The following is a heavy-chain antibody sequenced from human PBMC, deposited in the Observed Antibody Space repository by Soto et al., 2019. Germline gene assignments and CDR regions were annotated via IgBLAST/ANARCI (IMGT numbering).Heavy chain of an antibody. J-gene: IGHJ5*02. CDR3: ATVGRGGWFDP. V-gene: IGHV1-69*02. Sequence: QVQLVQSGAEVKKPGSSVKVSCKASGGTFSSYTISWVRQAPGQGLEWMGRIIPILGIANYAQKFQGRFTITADKSTSPGYMELSSLRSEDKAVYYCATVGRGGWFDPWGQGTLVNVSS. CDR2: IIPILGIA. D-gene: IGHD3-10*01. CDR1: GGTFSSYT.